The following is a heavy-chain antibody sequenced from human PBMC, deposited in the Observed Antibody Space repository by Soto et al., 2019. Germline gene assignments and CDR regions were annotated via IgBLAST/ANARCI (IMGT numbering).Heavy chain of an antibody. CDR3: AGRPYRSSSGDX. D-gene: IGHD6-6*01. J-gene: IGHJ4*02. V-gene: IGHV1-24*01. CDR2: FDPEDGET. Sequence: ASLKVSCNVSGYTLAELSMHWARQAPGKGLEWMGGFDPEDGETIYAHKFQGRVTMTEDTSTDTAYMELSRLRSEETAVYYCAGRPYRSSSGDXWGQRTLVT. CDR1: GYTLAELS.